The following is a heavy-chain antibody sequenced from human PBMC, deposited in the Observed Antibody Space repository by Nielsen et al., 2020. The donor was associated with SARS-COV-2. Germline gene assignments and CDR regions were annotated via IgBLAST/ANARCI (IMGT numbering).Heavy chain of an antibody. V-gene: IGHV1-18*01. CDR2: ISAYNGNT. CDR3: ARDSSGSQYYYGMDV. D-gene: IGHD6-19*01. J-gene: IGHJ6*02. Sequence: ASVKVSCKASGYTFTSYGISWVRQAPGQGLEWMGWISAYNGNTNYAQKLQGRVTMTTDTSTSTAYMELRSLRSDDTAVYYCARDSSGSQYYYGMDVWGQGTTVTVSS. CDR1: GYTFTSYG.